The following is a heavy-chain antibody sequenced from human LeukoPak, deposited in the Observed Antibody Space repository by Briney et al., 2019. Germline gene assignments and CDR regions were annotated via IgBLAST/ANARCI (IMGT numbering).Heavy chain of an antibody. J-gene: IGHJ4*02. CDR3: ARAPYCSGGSCYSFDY. Sequence: PSETLSLTCTVSGFSISSGYYWSWIRQPPGKGLEWIGEINHSGSTNYNPSLKSRVTISVDTSKNQFSLKLSSVTAADTAVYYCARAPYCSGGSCYSFDYWGQGTLVTVSS. V-gene: IGHV4-38-2*02. CDR1: GFSISSGYY. CDR2: INHSGST. D-gene: IGHD2-15*01.